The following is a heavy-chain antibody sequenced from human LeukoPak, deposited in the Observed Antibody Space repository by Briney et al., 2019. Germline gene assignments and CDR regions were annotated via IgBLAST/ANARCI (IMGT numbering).Heavy chain of an antibody. J-gene: IGHJ3*02. CDR3: ARVSSDCSSTSCYVYDAFDI. CDR1: GYTFTSYY. Sequence: ASVKVSCKASGYTFTSYYMHWGRQAPGQGLEWMGIINPSGGSTSYAQKFQGRVTMTRDTSTSTVYMELSSLRSEDTAVYYCARVSSDCSSTSCYVYDAFDIWGQGTMVTVSS. CDR2: INPSGGST. V-gene: IGHV1-46*01. D-gene: IGHD2-2*01.